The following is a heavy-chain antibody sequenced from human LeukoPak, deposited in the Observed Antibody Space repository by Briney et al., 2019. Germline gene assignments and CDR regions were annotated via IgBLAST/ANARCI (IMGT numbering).Heavy chain of an antibody. CDR2: ISSSGSTI. J-gene: IGHJ6*02. D-gene: IGHD3-10*01. CDR3: ATSTYYYGSGSYFLYYGMDV. Sequence: GGSLRLSCAASGFTFSDYYMSWIRQAPGKGLEWVSYISSSGSTIYYADSVKGRFTISRDNAKNSLYLQMNSLRAEDTAAYYCATSTYYYGSGSYFLYYGMDVWGQGTTVTVSS. CDR1: GFTFSDYY. V-gene: IGHV3-11*01.